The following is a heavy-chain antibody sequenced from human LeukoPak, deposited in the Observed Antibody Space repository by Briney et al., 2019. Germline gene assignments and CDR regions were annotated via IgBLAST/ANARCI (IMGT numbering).Heavy chain of an antibody. D-gene: IGHD3-16*02. CDR2: IHPSTGNP. Sequence: ASVKVSCKASGYTFTNYAMNWVRQAPGQGLEWMGWIHPSTGNPTYAQDFTGRFVFSLDTSVSTTYLQISSLKAEDTAVYYCARAYQRLGELSLPDYWGQGTLVTVSS. J-gene: IGHJ4*02. CDR1: GYTFTNYA. V-gene: IGHV7-4-1*02. CDR3: ARAYQRLGELSLPDY.